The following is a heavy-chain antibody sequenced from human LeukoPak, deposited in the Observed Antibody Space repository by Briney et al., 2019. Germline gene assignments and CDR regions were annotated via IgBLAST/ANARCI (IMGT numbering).Heavy chain of an antibody. Sequence: GGSLRLSCAASGFTFSSYSMNWVRQAPGKGLEWVSSISSSSSYIYYADSVKGRFTISRDNAKNSLYLQMNSLRAEDTAVYYCARAHPRYYYDFWGQGTLVTDSS. CDR2: ISSSSSYI. D-gene: IGHD1-14*01. CDR3: ARAHPRYYYDF. CDR1: GFTFSSYS. J-gene: IGHJ4*02. V-gene: IGHV3-21*01.